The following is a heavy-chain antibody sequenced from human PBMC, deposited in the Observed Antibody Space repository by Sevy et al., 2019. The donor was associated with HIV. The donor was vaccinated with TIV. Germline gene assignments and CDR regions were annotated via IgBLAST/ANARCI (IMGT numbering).Heavy chain of an antibody. Sequence: GGSLRLSCAASGFTFSNAWMSWVRQAPGKGLEWVGRIKSKTDGGTTDYAAPLKGRFTISRDDSKNTLYLQMNSLKTEDTAVYYCTTDSVGSYTDNDAFDIWGQGTMVTVSS. CDR2: IKSKTDGGTT. J-gene: IGHJ3*02. V-gene: IGHV3-15*01. CDR1: GFTFSNAW. CDR3: TTDSVGSYTDNDAFDI. D-gene: IGHD1-26*01.